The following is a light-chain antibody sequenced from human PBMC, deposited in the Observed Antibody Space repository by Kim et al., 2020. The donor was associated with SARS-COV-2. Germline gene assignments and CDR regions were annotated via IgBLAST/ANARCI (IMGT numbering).Light chain of an antibody. Sequence: EIVLTQSPGTLSLSPGERATLSCRASQTVTSGSLAWYQQTPGQPPRLLIHAAYIRATDIPDRFSGSGSGTDFTLTISRLEPEDFAVYYSQQYGSSPLTFGPGTKVDIK. J-gene: IGKJ3*01. CDR1: QTVTSGS. CDR2: AAY. V-gene: IGKV3-20*01. CDR3: QQYGSSPLT.